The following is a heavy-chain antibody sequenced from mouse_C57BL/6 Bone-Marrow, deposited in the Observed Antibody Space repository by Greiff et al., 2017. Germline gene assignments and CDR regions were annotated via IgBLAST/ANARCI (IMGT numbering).Heavy chain of an antibody. J-gene: IGHJ4*01. D-gene: IGHD2-10*01. Sequence: VQLQQPGAELVMPGASVKLSCKASGYTFTSYWMHWVKQRPGQGLEWIGEIDPSDSYTNYNQKFKGKSTLTVDKSSSTAYMQLSSLTAEDSAVYYCASGTSYYGNFYGMDDGGQGTSVTVSS. V-gene: IGHV1-69*01. CDR1: GYTFTSYW. CDR2: IDPSDSYT. CDR3: ASGTSYYGNFYGMDD.